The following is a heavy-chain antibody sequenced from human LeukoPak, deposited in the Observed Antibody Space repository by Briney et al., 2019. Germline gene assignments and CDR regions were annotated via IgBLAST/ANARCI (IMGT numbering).Heavy chain of an antibody. J-gene: IGHJ4*02. D-gene: IGHD2-2*01. CDR1: GYTLTELS. CDR3: ATRSTSNLIFDY. V-gene: IGHV1-24*01. Sequence: APVKVSSAISGYTLTELSMHWVRQAPGKGLEWRGGFDPEDGETIYAQKFQCRVTMTEDTSTDTAYMELSSLRSEDTAVYYCATRSTSNLIFDYWAQATLVTVSS. CDR2: FDPEDGET.